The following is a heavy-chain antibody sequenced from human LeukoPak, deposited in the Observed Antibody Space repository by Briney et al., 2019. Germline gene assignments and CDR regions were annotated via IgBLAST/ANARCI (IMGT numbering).Heavy chain of an antibody. CDR1: GYTFTNYD. Sequence: ASVKVSCKASGYTFTNYDINWVRQATGQGLEWMGWISAYNGNTNYAQKLQGRVTMTTDTSTSTAYMELRSLRSDDTAVYYCARSGSYYYYYMDVWGKGTTVTISS. CDR3: ARSGSYYYYYMDV. CDR2: ISAYNGNT. V-gene: IGHV1-18*01. J-gene: IGHJ6*03. D-gene: IGHD1-26*01.